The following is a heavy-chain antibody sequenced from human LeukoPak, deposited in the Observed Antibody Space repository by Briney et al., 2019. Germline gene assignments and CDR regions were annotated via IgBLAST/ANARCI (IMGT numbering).Heavy chain of an antibody. Sequence: SETLSLTCTVSGGSISNYYWSWIRQSPVKGLEWIGYIYFSGSTNYNPSLKSRVTMSVDTSKNQFSLKLSSVTAADTAVYYCARDLRILTYYYGSGSYYNGFSSPVGWFDPWGQGTLVTVSS. CDR1: GGSISNYY. J-gene: IGHJ5*02. CDR2: IYFSGST. V-gene: IGHV4-59*12. D-gene: IGHD3-10*01. CDR3: ARDLRILTYYYGSGSYYNGFSSPVGWFDP.